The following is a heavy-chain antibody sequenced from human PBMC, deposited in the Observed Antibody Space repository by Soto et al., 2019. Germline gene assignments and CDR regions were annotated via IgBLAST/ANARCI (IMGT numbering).Heavy chain of an antibody. V-gene: IGHV4-31*03. Sequence: TSETLSLTCTVSGGSISSGGYYWSWIRQHPGKGLEWIGYIYYSGSTYYNPSLKSRVTISVDTSKNQFSLKLSSVTAADTAVYYCARDEVTMVRGGFGGMDVWGQGTTVTVSS. CDR1: GGSISSGGYY. D-gene: IGHD3-10*01. CDR2: IYYSGST. J-gene: IGHJ6*02. CDR3: ARDEVTMVRGGFGGMDV.